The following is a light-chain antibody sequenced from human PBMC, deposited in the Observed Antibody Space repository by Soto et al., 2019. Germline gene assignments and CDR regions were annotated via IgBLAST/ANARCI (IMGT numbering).Light chain of an antibody. CDR3: SSYTSSTPYV. CDR2: EVS. J-gene: IGLJ1*01. V-gene: IGLV2-14*01. CDR1: SSDVGGYNY. Sequence: QSVLTQPASVSGSPGQSISISCTGTSSDVGGYNYVSWYQQQPGKAPKLMIYEVSSRPSGVSDRFSGSKSGNTASLTISGLQAEEEADYYCSSYTSSTPYVFGTGTKVTVL.